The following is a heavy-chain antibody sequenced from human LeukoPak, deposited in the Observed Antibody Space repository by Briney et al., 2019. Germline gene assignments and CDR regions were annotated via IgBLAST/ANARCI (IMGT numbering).Heavy chain of an antibody. CDR1: GGSISSYY. J-gene: IGHJ3*02. CDR2: IYTSGST. Sequence: SETLSLTCTVSGGSISSYYWSWIRQPAGKGLEWIGRIYTSGSTNYSPSLKSRVTMSVDTSKNQFSLKLSSVTAADTAVYYCARGYCTNGVCKPNDAFDIWGQGTMVTVSS. CDR3: ARGYCTNGVCKPNDAFDI. V-gene: IGHV4-4*07. D-gene: IGHD2-8*01.